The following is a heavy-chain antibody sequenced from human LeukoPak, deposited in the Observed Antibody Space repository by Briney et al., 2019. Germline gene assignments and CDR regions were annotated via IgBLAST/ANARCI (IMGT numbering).Heavy chain of an antibody. J-gene: IGHJ4*02. Sequence: SETLSLTCTVSGGSISSLSYSWGWIRQPPGKGLEWIGTFYYSGSTYYNPSLKSRVTISVDKSKNQFSLKLSSVTAADTAVYYCAREGTLIAAGGFDYWGQGTLVTVSS. V-gene: IGHV4-39*07. D-gene: IGHD6-13*01. CDR3: AREGTLIAAGGFDY. CDR1: GGSISSLSYS. CDR2: FYYSGST.